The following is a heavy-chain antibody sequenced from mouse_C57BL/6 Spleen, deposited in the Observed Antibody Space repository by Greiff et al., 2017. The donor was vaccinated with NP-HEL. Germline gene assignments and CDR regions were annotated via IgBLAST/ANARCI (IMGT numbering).Heavy chain of an antibody. CDR1: GYTFPGYW. Sequence: VQLQQSGAELMKPGASVKLSCKATGYTFPGYWIEWVKQRPGHGLEWIGEILPGSGSTNYNEKFKGKATFTADTSSNTAYMQLSSLTTEDSAIYYCATDPLYDYDEGPWFAYWGQGTLVTVSA. J-gene: IGHJ3*01. CDR3: ATDPLYDYDEGPWFAY. CDR2: ILPGSGST. V-gene: IGHV1-9*01. D-gene: IGHD2-4*01.